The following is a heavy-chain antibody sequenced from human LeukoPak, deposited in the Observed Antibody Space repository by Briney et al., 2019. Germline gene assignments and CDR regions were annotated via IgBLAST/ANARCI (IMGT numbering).Heavy chain of an antibody. D-gene: IGHD1-26*01. Sequence: GGSLRLSCAASGFTFSSYSMDWVRQAPGKGLEWVSAISGSGGSTYYADSVKGRFTISRDNSKNTLYLQMNSLRAEDTAVYYCAKDRWELWSAFDIWGQGTMVTVSS. CDR2: ISGSGGST. J-gene: IGHJ3*02. CDR3: AKDRWELWSAFDI. V-gene: IGHV3-23*01. CDR1: GFTFSSYS.